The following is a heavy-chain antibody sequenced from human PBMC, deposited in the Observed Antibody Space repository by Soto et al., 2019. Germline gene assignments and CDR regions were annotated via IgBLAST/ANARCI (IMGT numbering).Heavy chain of an antibody. Sequence: QVQLVQSGAEVKKPGSSVKVSCKASGGTFSSYAISWVRQAPGQGLEGMGGIIPIPGTANYAQKFQGRVTIPADESTSTAYMELSSLRSEDTAVYYCARSQGSSTSLEIYYYYYYGMDVWGQGTTVTVSS. D-gene: IGHD2-2*01. CDR1: GGTFSSYA. CDR3: ARSQGSSTSLEIYYYYYYGMDV. V-gene: IGHV1-69*01. CDR2: IIPIPGTA. J-gene: IGHJ6*02.